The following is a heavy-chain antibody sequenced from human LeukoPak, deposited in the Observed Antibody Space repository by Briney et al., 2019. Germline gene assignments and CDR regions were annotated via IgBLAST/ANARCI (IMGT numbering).Heavy chain of an antibody. CDR1: GFTFSSYS. D-gene: IGHD3-10*01. V-gene: IGHV3-21*01. Sequence: PGGSLRLSCAASGFTFSSYSMNWVSQAPGKGLEWVSSISSSSTYIYYADSVKGRFTVSRDNAKKSLYLQMNSLRAEDTAVYYCARRMVRGVIITHHGAFDIWGQGTMVTVSS. CDR2: ISSSSTYI. CDR3: ARRMVRGVIITHHGAFDI. J-gene: IGHJ3*02.